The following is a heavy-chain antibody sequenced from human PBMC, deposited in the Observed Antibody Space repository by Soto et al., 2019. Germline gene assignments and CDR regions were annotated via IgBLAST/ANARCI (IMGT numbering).Heavy chain of an antibody. CDR3: ARWSYLDY. V-gene: IGHV3-23*01. Sequence: GGSLRLSCAASGFSFGSYALSWVRQAPGKGLEWVSTISGSGGKTFYADSVKGRFSISRDTSQSTLYLQMNSLRADDTAMYYCARWSYLDYWGQGTRVTV. J-gene: IGHJ4*02. CDR1: GFSFGSYA. CDR2: ISGSGGKT. D-gene: IGHD3-3*01.